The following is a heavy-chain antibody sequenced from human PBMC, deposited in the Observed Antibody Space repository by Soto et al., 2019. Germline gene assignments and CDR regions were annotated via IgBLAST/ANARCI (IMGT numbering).Heavy chain of an antibody. CDR1: GGSISSGGYS. V-gene: IGHV4-30-2*01. CDR2: IYHSGST. CDR3: ARVPGP. J-gene: IGHJ5*02. Sequence: QLQLQESGSGLLKPSQTLSLTCAVSGGSISSGGYSWSWIRQPPGKGLECIGYIYHSGSTYYNPSLNRRVTISVDRSKNQFSLKLSYVTAADKAVYYCARVPGPWGQGTLVTVSS.